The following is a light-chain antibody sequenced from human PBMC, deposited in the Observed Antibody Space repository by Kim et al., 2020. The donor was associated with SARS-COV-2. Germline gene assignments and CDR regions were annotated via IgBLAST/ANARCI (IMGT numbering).Light chain of an antibody. Sequence: VEVRPLSCGASQPVSSNFAGYQHNPGPAPRLLIHGISTRAPGVPARFSGSGSGTELTLTISSLQFEDFAVDYCQQYYNCPPVTFGGGTKVDIK. CDR1: QPVSSN. V-gene: IGKV3-15*01. CDR3: QQYYNCPPVT. J-gene: IGKJ4*01. CDR2: GIS.